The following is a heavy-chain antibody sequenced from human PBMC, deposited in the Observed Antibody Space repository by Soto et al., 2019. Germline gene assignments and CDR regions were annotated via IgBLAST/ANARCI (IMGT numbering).Heavy chain of an antibody. Sequence: QVQLQESGPGLVKPSQTLSLTCTVSGGSISSGGYYWSWIRQHPGKGLEWIGYIYYSGSTYYNPSLKSRVTISVDTSKNQFSLKLSSVTAADTAVYYCARVGCSSTSCYHLYYYYYYGMDVWGQGTTVTVSS. V-gene: IGHV4-31*03. J-gene: IGHJ6*02. D-gene: IGHD2-2*01. CDR1: GGSISSGGYY. CDR3: ARVGCSSTSCYHLYYYYYYGMDV. CDR2: IYYSGST.